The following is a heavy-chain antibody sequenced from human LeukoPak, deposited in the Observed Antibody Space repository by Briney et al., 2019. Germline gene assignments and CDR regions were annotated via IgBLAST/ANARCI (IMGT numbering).Heavy chain of an antibody. Sequence: SCKASGYTFTSYAMSWVRQAPGKGLEWVSAISGSGGSTYYADSVKGRFTISRDNAKNSLYLQMNSLRAEDTAVYYCAGRWALDYWGQGTLVTVSS. J-gene: IGHJ4*02. CDR3: AGRWALDY. D-gene: IGHD1-26*01. CDR2: ISGSGGST. V-gene: IGHV3-23*01. CDR1: GYTFTSYA.